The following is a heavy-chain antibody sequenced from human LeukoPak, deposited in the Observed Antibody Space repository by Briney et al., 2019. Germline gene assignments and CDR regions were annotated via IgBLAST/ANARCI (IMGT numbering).Heavy chain of an antibody. V-gene: IGHV6-1*01. CDR3: AREVDTATNYYYYYYMDV. J-gene: IGHJ6*03. D-gene: IGHD5-18*01. Sequence: SQTLSLTCAISGDSVSSNSAAWNWIRQSPSRGLEWLGRTYYRSKWYNDYAVSVKSRITINPDTSKNQFSLKLSSVTAADTAVHYCAREVDTATNYYYYYYMDVWGKGTTVTVSS. CDR1: GDSVSSNSAA. CDR2: TYYRSKWYN.